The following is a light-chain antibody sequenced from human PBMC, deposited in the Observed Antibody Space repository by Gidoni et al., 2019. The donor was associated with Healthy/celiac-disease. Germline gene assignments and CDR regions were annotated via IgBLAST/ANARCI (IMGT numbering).Light chain of an antibody. CDR2: WAS. V-gene: IGKV4-1*01. J-gene: IGKJ4*01. Sequence: DIVLTQSPDSLAASLGERATINSKSSQSVLYSSNNKNYLAWYKQKPGQPPKLLICWASTRESGVPDRFSGSGSGTDFTLTISSLKSEDVAVYYCQQYYSTLALTFGGGTKVEIK. CDR3: QQYYSTLALT. CDR1: QSVLYSSNNKNY.